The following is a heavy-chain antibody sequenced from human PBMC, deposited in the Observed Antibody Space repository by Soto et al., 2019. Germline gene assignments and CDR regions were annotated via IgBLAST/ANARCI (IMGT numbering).Heavy chain of an antibody. CDR1: GFTFSSYG. J-gene: IGHJ4*02. CDR2: ISNSGDSA. V-gene: IGHV3-23*01. CDR3: ARDRLASVVIEGTFY. D-gene: IGHD2-15*01. Sequence: EVQLLESGGGLVQPGGSVRLSCAASGFTFSSYGMSWLRQAPGKGLEWVSSISNSGDSAYYADSVEGRFTISRDNSKNTLYLDLNSLRAEDTALYYCARDRLASVVIEGTFYWGQGTLVTVSS.